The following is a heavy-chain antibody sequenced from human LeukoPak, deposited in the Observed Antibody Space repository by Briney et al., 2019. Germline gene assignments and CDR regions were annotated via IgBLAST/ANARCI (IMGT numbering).Heavy chain of an antibody. V-gene: IGHV1-18*01. Sequence: AASVKVSCKASGYTFTSYVISWVRQAPGQGLEWMGWISAYNGNTNYAQKLQGRITMTTDTSTSTAYMELRSLRSDDTAVYYCARFVRGVIDYWGQGTLVTVSS. D-gene: IGHD3-10*02. CDR3: ARFVRGVIDY. CDR2: ISAYNGNT. CDR1: GYTFTSYV. J-gene: IGHJ4*02.